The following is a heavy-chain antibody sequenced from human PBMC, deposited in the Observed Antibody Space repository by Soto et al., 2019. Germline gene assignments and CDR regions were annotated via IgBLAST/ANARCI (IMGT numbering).Heavy chain of an antibody. J-gene: IGHJ6*02. CDR3: AREKASTSLLTHYYYAMDV. CDR2: INPSGGRT. V-gene: IGHV1-46*01. Sequence: ASVKVSCQSSGYTFINYYVHWVRQAPGQGLEWMGMINPSGGRTTYPQKFQGRVTMTRDTSTSTVYVELSSLRSDDTAVFYCAREKASTSLLTHYYYAMDVWGQGTTVTVSS. CDR1: GYTFINYY.